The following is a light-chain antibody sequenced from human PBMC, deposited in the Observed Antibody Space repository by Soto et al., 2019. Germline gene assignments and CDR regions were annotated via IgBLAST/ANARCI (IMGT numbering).Light chain of an antibody. CDR1: SSDVGSYNL. V-gene: IGLV2-23*02. CDR2: EVS. CDR3: CSYAGSSIFYV. Sequence: QSVLTQPASVSGSPGQSITISCTGTSSDVGSYNLVSWYQQHPGKAPKIMIYEVSKRPSGVSNLFSGSKFGNTASLTISGLQAEDEADYYCCSYAGSSIFYVFGTGTKVTVL. J-gene: IGLJ1*01.